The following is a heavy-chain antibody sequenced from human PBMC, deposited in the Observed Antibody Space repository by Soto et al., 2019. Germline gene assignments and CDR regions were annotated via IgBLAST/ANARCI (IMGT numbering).Heavy chain of an antibody. CDR3: ARGRSGSYSFDY. J-gene: IGHJ4*02. CDR1: GFTLSSYW. D-gene: IGHD3-10*01. CDR2: INGDGSTT. Sequence: EVQLVESGGGIVQPGGSVRLSCAASGFTLSSYWIHWVRQAPGKGLVWVSRINGDGSTTNYADSLKGRLTISRDNAKNTMFLQMNSLRAEDTAVYFCARGRSGSYSFDYWGQGTLVTVSS. V-gene: IGHV3-74*01.